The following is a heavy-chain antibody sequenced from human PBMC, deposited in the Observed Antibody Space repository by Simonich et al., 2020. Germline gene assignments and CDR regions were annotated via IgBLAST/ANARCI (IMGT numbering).Heavy chain of an antibody. CDR2: TYYSGST. D-gene: IGHD6-6*01. CDR1: GGSISSSSYY. J-gene: IGHJ5*02. Sequence: QLQLQESGPGLVKPSETLSLTCTVSGGSISSSSYYWGWIRQPPGKGLEWIGSTYYSGSTYYNPSLKSRGTISVATSKNQFSLKLSSVTAADTAVYYCARHPEYSSNWFDPWGQGTLVTVSS. CDR3: ARHPEYSSNWFDP. V-gene: IGHV4-39*01.